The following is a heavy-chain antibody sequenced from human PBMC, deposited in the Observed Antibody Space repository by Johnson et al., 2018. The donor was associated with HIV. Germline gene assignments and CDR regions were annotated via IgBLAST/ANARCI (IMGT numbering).Heavy chain of an antibody. CDR3: EREGGAAAPDAFDI. D-gene: IGHD2-2*01. CDR2: ISSSGSTI. J-gene: IGHJ3*02. Sequence: QMLLVESGGGLVKPGGSLRLSCAASGFTFSDYYMSWIRQAPGKGLEWFSYISSSGSTIYYADSVKGRFTISRDNAKNSLYLQMNSLRAGDTAVYYCEREGGAAAPDAFDIWGQGTMVTVSS. CDR1: GFTFSDYY. V-gene: IGHV3-11*04.